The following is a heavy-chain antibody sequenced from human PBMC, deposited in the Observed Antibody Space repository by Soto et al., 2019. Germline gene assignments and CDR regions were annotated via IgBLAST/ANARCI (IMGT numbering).Heavy chain of an antibody. J-gene: IGHJ4*02. D-gene: IGHD5-18*01. CDR2: INPNSGGT. V-gene: IGHV1-2*02. CDR1: GYSFMKYG. Sequence: GASVKVSCKGFGYSFMKYGINWVRQAPGQGLGWMGWINPNSGGTNYAQKFQGRVTMTRDTSISTAYMELSRLRSDDTAVYYCARDGYSYGYDYWGQGTLVTVSS. CDR3: ARDGYSYGYDY.